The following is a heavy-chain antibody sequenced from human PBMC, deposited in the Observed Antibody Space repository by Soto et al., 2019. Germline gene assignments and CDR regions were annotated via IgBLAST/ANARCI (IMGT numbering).Heavy chain of an antibody. D-gene: IGHD3-22*01. Sequence: GGSLRLSCAASGFTVSSNYMSWVRQAPGKGLEWVSVIYSGGTTYYADSVKGRFTISRDNSKNTLYLQMNSLRAEDTAVYYCARNGDSSDYRGWFDPWGQGTLVTVSS. J-gene: IGHJ5*02. CDR2: IYSGGTT. V-gene: IGHV3-66*01. CDR1: GFTVSSNY. CDR3: ARNGDSSDYRGWFDP.